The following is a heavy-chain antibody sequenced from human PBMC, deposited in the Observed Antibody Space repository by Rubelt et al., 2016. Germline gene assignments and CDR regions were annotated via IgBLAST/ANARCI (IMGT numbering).Heavy chain of an antibody. V-gene: IGHV4-59*03. CDR1: GGSISSDY. CDR2: VYSSGST. D-gene: IGHD3-10*02. J-gene: IGHJ3*02. Sequence: QVQLQESDPGLVKPSETLSLSCTVSGGSISSDYWSWVRQPPGKGLEWIGYVYSSGSTNYNPSLKSRVTISLDTSKNQFSLEVRSVTPADTAVYYWAGKTVTHFYVNGGQKAWPGAFDIWGQGTMVTVSS. CDR3: AGKTVTHFYVNGGQKAWPGAFDI.